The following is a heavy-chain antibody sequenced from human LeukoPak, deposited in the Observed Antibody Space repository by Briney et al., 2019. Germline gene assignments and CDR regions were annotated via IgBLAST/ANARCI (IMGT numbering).Heavy chain of an antibody. CDR2: IYHSGTT. V-gene: IGHV4-38-2*02. CDR1: GYSIRSGNY. CDR3: ARDHGSSFMFDY. D-gene: IGHD3-22*01. Sequence: PSETLSLTCGVSGYSIRSGNYWGWIRQPPGKGLEWIGSIYHSGTTYHNSSLKSRVTISVDTSKNQFSLKLNSVTAADTAVYYCARDHGSSFMFDYWGQGALATVSS. J-gene: IGHJ4*02.